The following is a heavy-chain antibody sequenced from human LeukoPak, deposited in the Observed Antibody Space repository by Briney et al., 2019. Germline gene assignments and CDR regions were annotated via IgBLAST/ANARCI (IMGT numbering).Heavy chain of an antibody. J-gene: IGHJ4*02. V-gene: IGHV4-59*01. CDR2: IYYSGST. CDR3: ARATYYYDSSAPVVDY. Sequence: PSETLSLTCTVSGGSISSYYRSWIRQPPGKGLEWIGYIYYSGSTNYNPSLKSRVTISVDTSKNQFSLKLSSVTAADTAVYYCARATYYYDSSAPVVDYWGQGTLVTVSS. D-gene: IGHD3-22*01. CDR1: GGSISSYY.